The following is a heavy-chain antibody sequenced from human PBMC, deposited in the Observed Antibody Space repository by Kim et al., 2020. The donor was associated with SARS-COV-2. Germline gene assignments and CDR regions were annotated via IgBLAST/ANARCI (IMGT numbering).Heavy chain of an antibody. D-gene: IGHD5-12*01. J-gene: IGHJ6*02. V-gene: IGHV3-13*01. CDR3: VRGVVATILRLSYGMDV. Sequence: VKGRLTISRENAKNSLYLQMNSLRAGDTAVYYCVRGVVATILRLSYGMDVWGQGTTVTVSS.